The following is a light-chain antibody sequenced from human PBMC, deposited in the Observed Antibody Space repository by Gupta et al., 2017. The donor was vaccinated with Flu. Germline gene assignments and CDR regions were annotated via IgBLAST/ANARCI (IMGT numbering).Light chain of an antibody. Sequence: DIQMTQSPSTFSASVGDRVTITCRASQSIRGWLAWYQRKPGKAPNLLIYKASNLASGVPSRFSGSGSGTEFTLTISNLQPDDFATYYCQQYDSYSLTFGGGTEVEIK. CDR1: QSIRGW. CDR2: KAS. CDR3: QQYDSYSLT. V-gene: IGKV1-5*03. J-gene: IGKJ4*01.